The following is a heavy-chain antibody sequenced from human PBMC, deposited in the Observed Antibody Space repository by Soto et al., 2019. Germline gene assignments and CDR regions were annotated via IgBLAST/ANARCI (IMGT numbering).Heavy chain of an antibody. CDR2: IYASGTP. CDR3: ARETYGDYVGYFDP. D-gene: IGHD4-17*01. Sequence: PSETLSLTCTVSGGSISTFYWSWIWQPPGKGLEWIGYIYASGTPNYNPSLKSRVTISIDTSKNQFSLKVSSVTAADTAVYYCARETYGDYVGYFDPLGQGTLVTISS. V-gene: IGHV4-59*12. CDR1: GGSISTFY. J-gene: IGHJ5*02.